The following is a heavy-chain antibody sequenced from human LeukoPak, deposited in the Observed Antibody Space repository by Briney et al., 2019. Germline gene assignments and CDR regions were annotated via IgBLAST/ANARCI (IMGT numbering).Heavy chain of an antibody. CDR2: IYPDGRA. Sequence: GGSLRLSCAASGVAVSTIYMGWVRQAPGKGLDWVSVIYPDGRAYYEESVKGRFTISRDSSENTLFLQMYNLRAEDTAVYYCATLQGCYGEGCFDYWGQGTLVTVSS. J-gene: IGHJ4*02. CDR1: GVAVSTIY. V-gene: IGHV3-53*01. D-gene: IGHD2-15*01. CDR3: ATLQGCYGEGCFDY.